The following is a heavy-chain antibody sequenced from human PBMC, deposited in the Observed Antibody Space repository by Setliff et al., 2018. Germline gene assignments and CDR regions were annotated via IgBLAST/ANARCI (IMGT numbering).Heavy chain of an antibody. D-gene: IGHD3-22*01. V-gene: IGHV3-30-3*01. CDR1: GFTISNYW. CDR3: ARDRMIVVVQGMDV. J-gene: IGHJ6*02. CDR2: ISYDGSNK. Sequence: LRLSCAASGFTISNYWMSWVRQAPGKGLEWVAVISYDGSNKYYADSVKGRFTISRDNSKNTLYLQMNSLRAEDTAVYYCARDRMIVVVQGMDVWGQGTTVTVSS.